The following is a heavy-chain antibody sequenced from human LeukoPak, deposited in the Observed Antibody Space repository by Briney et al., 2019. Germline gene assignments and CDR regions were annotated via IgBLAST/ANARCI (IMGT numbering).Heavy chain of an antibody. J-gene: IGHJ4*02. CDR3: AKAPVTTCRGAYCYPFDY. D-gene: IGHD2-21*01. CDR1: GFTFSDYS. V-gene: IGHV3-23*01. CDR2: ISDSGNT. Sequence: GGSLRLSCAASGFTFSDYSMNWVRQAPGKGLEWVSAISDSGNTYHADSVKGRFTISRDSSKNTLFLQMNRLRPEDAAVYYCAKAPVTTCRGAYCYPFDYWGQGTLVTVSS.